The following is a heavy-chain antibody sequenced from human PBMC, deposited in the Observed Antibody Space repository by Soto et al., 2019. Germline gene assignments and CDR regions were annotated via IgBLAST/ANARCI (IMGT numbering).Heavy chain of an antibody. V-gene: IGHV4-30-4*01. CDR3: ARDVAHGYTENV. D-gene: IGHD5-18*01. J-gene: IGHJ3*01. CDR2: IYDSGIT. CDR1: GGSVGSGEYY. Sequence: SETLSLTCTVSGGSVGSGEYYYSWIRQPPGEGLEWIGYIYDSGITNYTPFLKGRVTMSLDRSNNQVSLKLSSVTAADTAVYFCARDVAHGYTENVWGQGTMVTVSS.